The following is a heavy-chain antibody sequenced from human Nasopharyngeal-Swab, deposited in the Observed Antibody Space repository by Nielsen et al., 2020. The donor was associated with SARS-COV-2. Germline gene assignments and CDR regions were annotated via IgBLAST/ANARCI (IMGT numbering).Heavy chain of an antibody. CDR2: IYYSGST. V-gene: IGHV4-59*01. D-gene: IGHD3-3*01. J-gene: IGHJ6*02. Sequence: SETLSLTCTVSGGSISSYYWSWIRQPPGKGLEWIGYIYYSGSTNYNPSLKSRVTISVDTPKNQFSLKLSSVTAADTAVYYCARGYYDFWGGYYEYYYGMDVWGQGTTVTVSS. CDR3: ARGYYDFWGGYYEYYYGMDV. CDR1: GGSISSYY.